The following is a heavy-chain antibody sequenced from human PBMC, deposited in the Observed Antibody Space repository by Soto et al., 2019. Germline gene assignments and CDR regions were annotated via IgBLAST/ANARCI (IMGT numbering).Heavy chain of an antibody. CDR2: ISYDGSNK. CDR3: ARDTYSSSWYCDY. Sequence: QVQLVESGGGVVQPGRSLRLSCAASGFTFSSYAMHWVRQAPGKGLKWVAVISYDGSNKYYADSVKGRFTISRDNSKNTLYLQMNSLRAEDTAVYYCARDTYSSSWYCDYWGQGTLVTVSS. J-gene: IGHJ4*02. CDR1: GFTFSSYA. V-gene: IGHV3-30-3*01. D-gene: IGHD6-13*01.